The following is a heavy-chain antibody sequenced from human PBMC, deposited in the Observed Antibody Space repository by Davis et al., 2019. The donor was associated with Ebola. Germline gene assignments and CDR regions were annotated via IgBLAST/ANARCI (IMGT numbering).Heavy chain of an antibody. J-gene: IGHJ4*02. V-gene: IGHV4-34*01. CDR1: GGSISSYY. D-gene: IGHD3-22*01. CDR3: ARRTYYYDSSGYYFDY. Sequence: GSLRLSCTVSGGSISSYYWSWIRQPPGKGLEWIGEINHSGSTNYNPSLKSRVTISVDTSKNQFSLKLSSVTAADTAVYYCARRTYYYDSSGYYFDYWGQGTLVTVSS. CDR2: INHSGST.